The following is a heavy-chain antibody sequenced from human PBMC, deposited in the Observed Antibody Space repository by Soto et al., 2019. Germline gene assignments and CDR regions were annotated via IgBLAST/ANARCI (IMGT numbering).Heavy chain of an antibody. CDR2: IFSNDED. D-gene: IGHD6-13*01. Sequence: KSGPTLVNPTETLTLTCTVSGFSLSNARVGVGWIRQPPGKALEWLAHIFSNDEDSYSPSLKSRVTISKDTSKSQVVLTMTKIDPVDTATYYCARIRVAGPGLAAAGKPLYYCDYWGQGTLVTVSS. J-gene: IGHJ4*02. CDR3: ARIRVAGPGLAAAGKPLYYCDY. V-gene: IGHV2-26*01. CDR1: GFSLSNARVG.